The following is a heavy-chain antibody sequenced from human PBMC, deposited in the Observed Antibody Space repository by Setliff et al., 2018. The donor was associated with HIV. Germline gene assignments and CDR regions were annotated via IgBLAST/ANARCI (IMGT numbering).Heavy chain of an antibody. CDR2: SNSDGSGT. D-gene: IGHD1-26*01. Sequence: GGSLRLSCAASGYNFGVYWMHWVRQVPGKGLVWVSHSNSDGSGTKYAYSVKGRFTMSRDKAKNTLYLQMNSLRAEDTALYFCTRDRGRPDSFDIWGQGTMVTVSS. J-gene: IGHJ3*02. CDR1: GYNFGVYW. V-gene: IGHV3-74*01. CDR3: TRDRGRPDSFDI.